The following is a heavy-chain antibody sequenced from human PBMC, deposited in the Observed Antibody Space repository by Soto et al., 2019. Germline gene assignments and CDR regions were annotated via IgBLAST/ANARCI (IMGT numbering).Heavy chain of an antibody. CDR3: ARDRLCFGDFEY. V-gene: IGHV4-31*03. J-gene: IGHJ4*02. CDR2: IYYSGST. CDR1: GGSISSGGYY. D-gene: IGHD2-21*01. Sequence: SETLSLTCTVSGGSISSGGYYWSWIRQHPWKGLEWIGYIYYSGSTYYNPSLTSRVTISVDTSKNQFSLKLSSVTAADTALYYCARDRLCFGDFEYWGQGTLVTASS.